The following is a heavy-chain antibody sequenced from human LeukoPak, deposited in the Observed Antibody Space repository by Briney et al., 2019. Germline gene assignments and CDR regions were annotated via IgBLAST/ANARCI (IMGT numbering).Heavy chain of an antibody. J-gene: IGHJ4*02. CDR2: ISGSADTA. Sequence: SGGSLRLSCAASGFTFSTYEINWVRQAPGKGLEWISYISGSADTAYYADSVKGRFTMSRDNARNSLYLQMNSLGAEDTAAYYCTRVGQSYSTSGQALDHWGQGTLVTVSS. CDR3: TRVGQSYSTSGQALDH. V-gene: IGHV3-48*03. CDR1: GFTFSTYE. D-gene: IGHD2-8*01.